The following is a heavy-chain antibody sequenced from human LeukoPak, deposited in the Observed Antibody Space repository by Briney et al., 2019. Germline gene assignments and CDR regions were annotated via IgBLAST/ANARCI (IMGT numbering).Heavy chain of an antibody. Sequence: PGGSLRLSCAASGFTFSSYGMHWVRQAPGKGLEWVAVIWYDGSNKYYADSVEGRFTISRDNSKNTLYLQMNSLRAEDTAVYYCARGTNVLRFLEWSLSFDYWGQGTLVTVSS. V-gene: IGHV3-33*01. CDR2: IWYDGSNK. CDR1: GFTFSSYG. D-gene: IGHD3-3*01. CDR3: ARGTNVLRFLEWSLSFDY. J-gene: IGHJ4*02.